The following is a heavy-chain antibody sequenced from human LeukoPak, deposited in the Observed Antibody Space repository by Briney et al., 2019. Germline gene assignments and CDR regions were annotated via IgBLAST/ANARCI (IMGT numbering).Heavy chain of an antibody. CDR3: ARDIDYYDSSGYYYGAFDI. CDR1: GGSISSYY. Sequence: SETLSLTCTVSGGSISSYYWSWIRQPPGKGLEWIGYIYYSGSTNYNPSLKSRVTISVDTSKIQFSLKLSSVTAADTAVYYCARDIDYYDSSGYYYGAFDIWGQGTMVTVSS. D-gene: IGHD3-22*01. CDR2: IYYSGST. J-gene: IGHJ3*02. V-gene: IGHV4-59*01.